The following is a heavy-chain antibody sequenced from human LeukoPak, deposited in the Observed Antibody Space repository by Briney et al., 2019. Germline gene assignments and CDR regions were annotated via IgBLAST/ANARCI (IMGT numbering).Heavy chain of an antibody. J-gene: IGHJ4*02. D-gene: IGHD6-13*01. CDR3: ARSIPYGTTWYGRSDY. CDR1: GVPFSSYS. V-gene: IGHV3-7*03. CDR2: IKPDGTTK. Sequence: PGGSMRLSCEASGVPFSSYSITWVRQAPGKGLEWVANIKPDGTTKFYVDSVKGRFTISRDNALNSLYLQMNSLRAEDTAIYYCARSIPYGTTWYGRSDYWGQGTLVTVSS.